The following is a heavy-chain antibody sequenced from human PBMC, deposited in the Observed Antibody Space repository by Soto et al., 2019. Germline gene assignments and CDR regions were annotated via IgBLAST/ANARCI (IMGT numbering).Heavy chain of an antibody. CDR1: GYSFTGYY. Sequence: QVQLVQSGAEVKRPGASVKVSCKASGYSFTGYYMHWVRQAPGQGLEWMGWIIPHSGETNYAQKFKARVTLTRDTSISTAYMQLSGLTSDDTAVYYCARETDDFTNGAHDIWGQGTLVTVSS. J-gene: IGHJ4*02. V-gene: IGHV1-2*02. CDR2: IIPHSGET. CDR3: ARETDDFTNGAHDI. D-gene: IGHD4-4*01.